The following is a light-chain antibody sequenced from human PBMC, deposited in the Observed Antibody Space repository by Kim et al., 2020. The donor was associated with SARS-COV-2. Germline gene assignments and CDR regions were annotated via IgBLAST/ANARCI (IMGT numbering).Light chain of an antibody. J-gene: IGLJ7*02. CDR1: GSNIERNV. Sequence: QSVLTQSPSVSGTPGQRVTISCFGSGSNIERNVVNWYQQFPGTAPKLLLYATDQRSSGVPDRFSGSRSGTSASLAISGLQSDDEADYYCATWDDSLNEWVFGGGTQLTAL. CDR2: ATD. V-gene: IGLV1-44*01. CDR3: ATWDDSLNEWV.